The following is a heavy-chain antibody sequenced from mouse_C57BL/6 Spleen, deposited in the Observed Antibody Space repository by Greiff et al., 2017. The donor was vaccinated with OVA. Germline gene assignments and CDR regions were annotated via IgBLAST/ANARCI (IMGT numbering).Heavy chain of an antibody. CDR1: GYAFSSYW. J-gene: IGHJ4*01. V-gene: IGHV1-80*01. Sequence: VQVVESGAELVKPGASVKISCKASGYAFSSYWMNWVKQRPGKGLEWIGQIYPGDGDTNYNGKFKGKATLTADKSSSTAYMQLSSLTSEDSAVYFCARDDDYVAMDYWGQGTSVTVSS. CDR3: ARDDDYVAMDY. CDR2: IYPGDGDT.